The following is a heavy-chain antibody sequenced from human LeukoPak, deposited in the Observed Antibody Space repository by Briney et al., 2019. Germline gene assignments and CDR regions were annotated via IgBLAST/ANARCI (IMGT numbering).Heavy chain of an antibody. D-gene: IGHD3-22*01. Sequence: PGGSLRLSCAASGFTFHDYAMHWVRQVPGKGLEWVSGISWDSGDIAYADSVKGRFTISRDNAQNSLYLQMNSLRDEDTALYYCAKAFGTLILRNYFNYWGQGTTVTVSS. CDR1: GFTFHDYA. J-gene: IGHJ4*02. V-gene: IGHV3-9*01. CDR2: ISWDSGDI. CDR3: AKAFGTLILRNYFNY.